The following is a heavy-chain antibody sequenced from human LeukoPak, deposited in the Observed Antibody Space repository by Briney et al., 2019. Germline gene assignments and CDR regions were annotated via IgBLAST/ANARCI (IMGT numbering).Heavy chain of an antibody. J-gene: IGHJ3*02. V-gene: IGHV4-59*08. CDR3: ARRDSINLDAFDI. CDR1: GGSISSYY. CDR2: IYYSGST. D-gene: IGHD3-3*02. Sequence: SETLSLTCTVSGGSISSYYWSWIRQPPGKGPEWIGYIYYSGSTNYNPSLKSRVTISVDTSKNQFSLKLSSVTAADTAVYYCARRDSINLDAFDIWGQGTMVTVSS.